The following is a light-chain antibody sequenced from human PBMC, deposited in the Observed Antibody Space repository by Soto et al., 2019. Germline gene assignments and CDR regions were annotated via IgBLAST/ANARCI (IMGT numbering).Light chain of an antibody. CDR1: QAISIY. CDR2: AAS. CDR3: QKYTSAPPT. V-gene: IGKV1-27*01. J-gene: IGKJ1*01. Sequence: DIQMTQSPSSLSTSVGDRVTITCRASQAISIYLAWYQQKPGKVPKLLSYAASTLQSGVTSRFSGSGSGTDFTLTISSLQPEDVATYYCQKYTSAPPTFGQGTKVEIK.